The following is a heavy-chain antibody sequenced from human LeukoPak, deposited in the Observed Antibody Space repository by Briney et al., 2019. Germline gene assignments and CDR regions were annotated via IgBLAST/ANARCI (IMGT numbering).Heavy chain of an antibody. V-gene: IGHV3-30*01. D-gene: IGHD2-2*01. CDR1: GFTFSSYA. J-gene: IGHJ6*03. Sequence: PGRSLRLSCAASGFTFSSYAMHWVRQAPGKGLEWVAVISYDGSNKYYADSVKGRFIISRDNSKDTLYLQMNSLRAEDTAVYYCARDALVPAAPPYYYYYYYMDVWGKGTTVTVSS. CDR2: ISYDGSNK. CDR3: ARDALVPAAPPYYYYYYYMDV.